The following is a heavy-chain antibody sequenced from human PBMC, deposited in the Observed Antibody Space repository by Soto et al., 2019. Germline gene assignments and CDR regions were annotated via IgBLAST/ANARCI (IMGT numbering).Heavy chain of an antibody. J-gene: IGHJ6*02. V-gene: IGHV4-59*01. CDR1: GGSISSYY. CDR3: ARDSRVCRGDCYYYYYGMDV. D-gene: IGHD2-21*02. Sequence: SETLSLTCTVSGGSISSYYWSWIRQPPGKGLEWIGYIYYSGSTNYNPSLKSRVTISVDTSKNQFSLKLSSVTAADTAVYYCARDSRVCRGDCYYYYYGMDVWGQGTTVTVSS. CDR2: IYYSGST.